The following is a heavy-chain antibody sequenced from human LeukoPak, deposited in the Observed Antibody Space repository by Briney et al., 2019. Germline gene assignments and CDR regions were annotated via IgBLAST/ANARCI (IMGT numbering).Heavy chain of an antibody. J-gene: IGHJ1*01. CDR3: ARGVAGLWAFEYFQH. CDR1: GGSISDAAYY. CDR2: IYFSGST. Sequence: SQTLSLTCTVSGGSISDAAYYWSWIRQHPGEGLEWIGYIYFSGSTSYNPSLKSRVTISLDTSKNQFSLKLTSVTAADTAVYYCARGVAGLWAFEYFQHWGRGTLVTVSS. V-gene: IGHV4-31*03. D-gene: IGHD6-19*01.